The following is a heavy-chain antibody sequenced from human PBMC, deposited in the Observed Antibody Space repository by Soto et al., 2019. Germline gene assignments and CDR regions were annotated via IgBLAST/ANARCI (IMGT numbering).Heavy chain of an antibody. CDR1: GFTFSSYS. CDR2: ISSSSSYI. D-gene: IGHD3-3*01. Sequence: EVQLVESGGGLVKPGGSLRLSCAASGFTFSSYSMNWVRQAPGKGLEWVSSISSSSSYIYYADSVKGRFTISRDNAKNSLYLQMNSLRAEDTAVYYCARDHQVLEWLLHYYYYMDVWGKGTTVTVSS. CDR3: ARDHQVLEWLLHYYYYMDV. J-gene: IGHJ6*03. V-gene: IGHV3-21*01.